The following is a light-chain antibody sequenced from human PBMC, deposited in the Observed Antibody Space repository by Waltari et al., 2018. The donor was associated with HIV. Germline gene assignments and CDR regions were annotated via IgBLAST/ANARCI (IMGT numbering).Light chain of an antibody. V-gene: IGLV2-11*01. CDR3: CSYAGSRVI. CDR1: SNDIGSYNY. J-gene: IGLJ2*01. Sequence: QSALTLPRSVSGSPGPSVTISCDGTSNDIGSYNYVSWYQQHPGKAPKVMIYDVNKRPSGVPDRFSGSKSGYTASLTISGLQAEDEADYYCCSYAGSRVIFGGGTKLTVL. CDR2: DVN.